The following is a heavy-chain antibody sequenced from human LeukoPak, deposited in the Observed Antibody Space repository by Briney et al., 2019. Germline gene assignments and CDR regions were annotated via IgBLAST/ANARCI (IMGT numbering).Heavy chain of an antibody. CDR1: GFTFDDYA. J-gene: IGHJ4*02. V-gene: IGHV3-43*02. Sequence: GGSLRLACAASGFTFDDYAMHWVRQAPGKGLEWISLISGDGGSTYYADSVKGRFTISRDNSKNSLYLQMNSLRTEDTALYYCAPHGLVHWGQGTLVTVSS. CDR2: ISGDGGST. D-gene: IGHD6-19*01. CDR3: APHGLVH.